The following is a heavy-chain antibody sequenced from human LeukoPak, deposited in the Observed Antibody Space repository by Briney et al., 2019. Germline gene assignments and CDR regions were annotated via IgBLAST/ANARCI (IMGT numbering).Heavy chain of an antibody. CDR1: GFTFSSYA. Sequence: PGRSLRLSCAASGFTFSSYAMHWVRQAPGKGLEWVAVISYDGSNKYYADSVKGRFTISRDNSKNTLYLQVNSQRAEDTAVYYCARVGAARFLYYYMDVWGKGTTVTVSS. J-gene: IGHJ6*03. D-gene: IGHD6-6*01. V-gene: IGHV3-30*01. CDR2: ISYDGSNK. CDR3: ARVGAARFLYYYMDV.